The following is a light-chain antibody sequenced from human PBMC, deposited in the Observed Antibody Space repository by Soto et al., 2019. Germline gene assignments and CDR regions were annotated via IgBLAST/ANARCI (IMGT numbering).Light chain of an antibody. V-gene: IGKV1D-12*01. CDR2: AAS. CDR3: QQAKSPGA. J-gene: IGKJ1*01. Sequence: IPMTQSPSYVSASIGDRVTISCRASQDIRSWLAWYQQKPGKAPKLLIYAASSLQRGVPSRFSGSGSGTNFTLTISSLQAEDFATYYCQQAKSPGAFGQGTKV. CDR1: QDIRSW.